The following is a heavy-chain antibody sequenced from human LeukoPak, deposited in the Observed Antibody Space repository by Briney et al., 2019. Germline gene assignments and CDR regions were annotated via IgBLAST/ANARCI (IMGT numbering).Heavy chain of an antibody. D-gene: IGHD1-14*01. J-gene: IGHJ4*02. CDR3: ASVPEPYYFDY. Sequence: ETLSLTFTVSGGSISSSSYYWGWIRPPPGKWLEWIGSIYHSGSAYYNPSLESRVTISVDTSKNQFSLKLTSVTAADTAVYYCASVPEPYYFDYWGQGTLVTVSS. CDR1: GGSISSSSYY. V-gene: IGHV4-39*07. CDR2: IYHSGSA.